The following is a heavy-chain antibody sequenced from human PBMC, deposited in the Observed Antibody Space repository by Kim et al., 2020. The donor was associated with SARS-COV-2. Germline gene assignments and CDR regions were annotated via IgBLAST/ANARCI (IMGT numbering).Heavy chain of an antibody. CDR1: GLTFGDFG. Sequence: GGSLRLSCAASGLTFGDFGMHWVRQAPGKGLEWVAFIWFDGTNDCYADSVKGRFTISRDDSINTLYLQMNSLRAEDTALYFCAREESGYVLDYWGQGTQV. V-gene: IGHV3-33*01. D-gene: IGHD3-3*01. CDR2: IWFDGTND. J-gene: IGHJ4*02. CDR3: AREESGYVLDY.